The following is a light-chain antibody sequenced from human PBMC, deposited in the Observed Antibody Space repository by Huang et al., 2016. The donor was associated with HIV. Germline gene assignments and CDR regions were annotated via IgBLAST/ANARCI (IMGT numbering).Light chain of an antibody. CDR3: QQHNTWPRT. J-gene: IGKJ1*01. CDR2: AAS. CDR1: QSVGSN. Sequence: EIVMTQSPAPLSVSPGERATLSCRASQSVGSNLAWYQQRRGQAPRLLIYAASTRASGIPARFSGSGSGTEFTLTVSSLQSEDFAVYYCQQHNTWPRTFGQGTRV. V-gene: IGKV3-15*01.